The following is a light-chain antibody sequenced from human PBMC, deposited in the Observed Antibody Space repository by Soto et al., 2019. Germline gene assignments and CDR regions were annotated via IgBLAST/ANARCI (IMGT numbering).Light chain of an antibody. CDR3: GSYTSSSTEV. Sequence: QSALTQPASVSGSPGQSITISCTGTRSDVGGYNYVSWYQHHPGKAPKLMIYDVSNRPSGVSNRVSGAKSGNTASLTISGLQAEDEADYYCGSYTSSSTEVFGTGTKLTAL. CDR2: DVS. CDR1: RSDVGGYNY. V-gene: IGLV2-14*03. J-gene: IGLJ1*01.